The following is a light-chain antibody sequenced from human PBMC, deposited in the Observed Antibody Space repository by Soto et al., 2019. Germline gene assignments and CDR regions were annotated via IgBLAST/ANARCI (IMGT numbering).Light chain of an antibody. V-gene: IGKV3-20*01. J-gene: IGKJ1*01. CDR3: QQYGSSPWT. CDR2: GAS. Sequence: EIVLTQSPGTLSLSPGERATLSCRASQSINGNYFARYQQKPGQAPRLLIYGASSRATGIPDRFSGSGSGTDFTLTISRLEPEDFAVYYCQQYGSSPWTFGQGTKVDTK. CDR1: QSINGNY.